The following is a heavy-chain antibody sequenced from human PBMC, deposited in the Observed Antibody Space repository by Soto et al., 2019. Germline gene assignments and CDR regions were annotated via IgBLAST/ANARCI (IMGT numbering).Heavy chain of an antibody. CDR2: LHSGGDT. J-gene: IGHJ6*02. D-gene: IGHD3-3*01. Sequence: EVQLVESGGGLVQPGGSLRLSCVASGIPVSSNYMTWVRQAPGKGLEWVSVLHSGGDTYYANSVKGRFTISRHDSTNTLFLQMTGLTAEDTAVYYCARDGPYDDAARMDVWGQGTTVTVSS. CDR1: GIPVSSNY. V-gene: IGHV3-53*04. CDR3: ARDGPYDDAARMDV.